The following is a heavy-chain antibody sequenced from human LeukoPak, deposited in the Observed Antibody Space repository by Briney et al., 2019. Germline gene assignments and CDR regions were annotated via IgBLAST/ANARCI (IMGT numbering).Heavy chain of an antibody. J-gene: IGHJ4*02. CDR3: ARGVPGIAAAGSWFDY. Sequence: SETLSLTCAVYGGSFSGYYWSWIRQPPGKGLEWIGEINHSGSTNYNPSHKSRVTISVDTSKNQFSLKLSSVTAADTAVYYCARGVPGIAAAGSWFDYWGQGTLVTVSS. V-gene: IGHV4-34*01. CDR1: GGSFSGYY. D-gene: IGHD6-13*01. CDR2: INHSGST.